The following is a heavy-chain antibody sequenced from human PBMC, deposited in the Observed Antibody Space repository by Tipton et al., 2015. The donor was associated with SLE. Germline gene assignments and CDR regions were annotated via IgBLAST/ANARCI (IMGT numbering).Heavy chain of an antibody. CDR1: GDSVSSNSAA. CDR3: ARAGGGKRAFDV. V-gene: IGHV6-1*01. J-gene: IGHJ3*01. Sequence: GLVKPSQTLSLTCAISGDSVSSNSAAWSWIRQSPSRGLEWLGRTYYRSKWGNDYAVSVKSRITVNPDTAQNQFSLQLSSVTPEDTAVYCCARAGGGKRAFDVWGQGTVVTVS. CDR2: TYYRSKWGN. D-gene: IGHD1-14*01.